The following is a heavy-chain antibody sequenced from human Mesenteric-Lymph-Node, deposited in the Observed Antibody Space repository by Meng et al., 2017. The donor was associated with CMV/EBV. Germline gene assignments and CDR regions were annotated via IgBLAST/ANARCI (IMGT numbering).Heavy chain of an antibody. V-gene: IGHV1-69*02. J-gene: IGHJ4*02. Sequence: SCTAGDIFSGYHVNWVRQAPGQGLEWMGRIIPILKIANYPEKFQGRVTMTRDTSTSTVYMELSSLRSEDTAVYYCARGVSIAAANDYWGQGTLVTVSS. D-gene: IGHD6-13*01. CDR1: DIFSGYH. CDR3: ARGVSIAAANDY. CDR2: IIPILKIA.